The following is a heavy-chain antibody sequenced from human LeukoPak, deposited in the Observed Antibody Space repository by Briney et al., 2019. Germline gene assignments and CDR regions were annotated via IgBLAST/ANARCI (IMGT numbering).Heavy chain of an antibody. J-gene: IGHJ4*02. CDR3: ASSTRSSTSCCFDY. D-gene: IGHD2-2*01. CDR2: INSDGSST. Sequence: PGGSLRLSCAASGFTFSSYWMHWVRRAPGKGLVWVSRINSDGSSTSYADSVKGRFTISRDNAKNTLYLQMNSLRAEDTAVYYCASSTRSSTSCCFDYWGQETLVTVSS. V-gene: IGHV3-74*01. CDR1: GFTFSSYW.